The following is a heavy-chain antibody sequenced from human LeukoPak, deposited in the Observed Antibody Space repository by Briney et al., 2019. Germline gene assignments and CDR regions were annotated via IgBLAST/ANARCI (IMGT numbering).Heavy chain of an antibody. Sequence: GGSLRLSCAASGFTFSSYAMHWVRQAPSKGLEWVAVISYDGSNKYYADSVKGRFTISRDNSKNTLYLQMNSLRAEDTAVYYCARDLLHLGYCGGDCYSAPDYWGQGTLVTVSS. CDR2: ISYDGSNK. CDR3: ARDLLHLGYCGGDCYSAPDY. D-gene: IGHD2-21*02. CDR1: GFTFSSYA. J-gene: IGHJ4*02. V-gene: IGHV3-30*04.